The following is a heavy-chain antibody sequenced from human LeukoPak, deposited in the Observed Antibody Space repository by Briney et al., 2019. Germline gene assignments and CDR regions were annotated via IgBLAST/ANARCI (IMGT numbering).Heavy chain of an antibody. D-gene: IGHD3-10*01. J-gene: IGHJ6*02. CDR3: ARRYLLWFGEPDYYYYGMDV. Sequence: SGGSLRLSCAASGFTFSSYAMSWVRQAPGKGLEWVSSISSSSSYVYYADSVKGRFTISRDNAKNSLYLQMNSLRAEDTAVYYCARRYLLWFGEPDYYYYGMDVWGQGTTVTVSS. CDR1: GFTFSSYA. V-gene: IGHV3-21*01. CDR2: ISSSSSYV.